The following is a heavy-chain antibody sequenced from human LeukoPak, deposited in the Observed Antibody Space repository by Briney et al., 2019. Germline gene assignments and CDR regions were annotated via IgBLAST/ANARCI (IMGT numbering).Heavy chain of an antibody. V-gene: IGHV3-7*01. CDR1: GFNFSRYW. CDR3: ARSPYSESYYGDAFDI. CDR2: INQDGSGK. D-gene: IGHD1-26*01. Sequence: GGSLRLSCAASGFNFSRYWMIWVRQAPGKGLEWVANINQDGSGKNYVDSVKGRFTISRDNAKNSLYLQMNSLRAEDTAVYYCARSPYSESYYGDAFDIWGQGTMVTVSS. J-gene: IGHJ3*02.